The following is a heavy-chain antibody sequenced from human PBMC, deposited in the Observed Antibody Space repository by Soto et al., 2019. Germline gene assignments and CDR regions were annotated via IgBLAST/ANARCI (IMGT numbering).Heavy chain of an antibody. CDR2: IVVGSGNT. D-gene: IGHD3-9*01. V-gene: IGHV1-58*02. Sequence: ASVKVSCKACGFSFTSSAMQWVRQARGQRLEWIGWIVVGSGNTNYAQKFQERVTITRDMSTSTAYMELSSLRSEDTAVYYCAASHFELLAFDIWGQGTMVTVSS. CDR3: AASHFELLAFDI. CDR1: GFSFTSSA. J-gene: IGHJ3*02.